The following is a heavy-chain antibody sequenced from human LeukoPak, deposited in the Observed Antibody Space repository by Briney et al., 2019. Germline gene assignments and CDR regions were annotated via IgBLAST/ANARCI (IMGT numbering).Heavy chain of an antibody. V-gene: IGHV3-21*01. CDR1: GFSFSSYN. Sequence: GGSLRLSCAASGFSFSSYNMNWVRQAPGKGLEWVPSITTSSTYTFYADSVKGRFTISRDNSKNTLYLQMNSLRAEDTAVYYCAKDLETNTGTITMIVATYSFGYWGRGTLVTVSS. CDR3: AKDLETNTGTITMIVATYSFGY. CDR2: ITTSSTYT. D-gene: IGHD3-22*01. J-gene: IGHJ4*02.